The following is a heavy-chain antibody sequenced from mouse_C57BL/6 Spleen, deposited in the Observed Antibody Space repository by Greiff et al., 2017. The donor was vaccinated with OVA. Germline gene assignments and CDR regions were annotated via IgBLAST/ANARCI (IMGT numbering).Heavy chain of an antibody. J-gene: IGHJ2*01. CDR1: GFTFSDYG. CDR3: ARTFDY. Sequence: EVKLMESGGGLVKPGGSLKLSCAASGFTFSDYGMHWVRQAPEQGLEWVAYISSGSSTIYYADTVKGRFTISRDNAKNTLFLQMTSLRSEDTAMYYCARTFDYWGQGTTLTVSS. V-gene: IGHV5-17*01. CDR2: ISSGSSTI.